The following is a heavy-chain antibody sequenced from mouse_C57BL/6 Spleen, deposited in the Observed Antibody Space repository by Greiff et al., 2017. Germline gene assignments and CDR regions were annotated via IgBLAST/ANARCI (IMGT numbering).Heavy chain of an antibody. J-gene: IGHJ3*01. CDR3: ARDPTMVTTRGSFAY. Sequence: QVQLKQSGPELVKPGASVKISCKASGYSFTSYYIHWVKQRPGQGLEWIGWIYPGSGNTKYNEKFKGKATLTADTSSSTAYMQLSSLTSEDSAVYYCARDPTMVTTRGSFAYWGQGTLVTVSA. CDR2: IYPGSGNT. D-gene: IGHD2-9*01. CDR1: GYSFTSYY. V-gene: IGHV1-66*01.